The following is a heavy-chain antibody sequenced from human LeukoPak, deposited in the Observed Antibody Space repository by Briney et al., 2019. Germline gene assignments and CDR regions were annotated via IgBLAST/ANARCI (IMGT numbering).Heavy chain of an antibody. J-gene: IGHJ2*01. CDR3: ARVPYYYDSSGPDWYFDL. CDR1: GFTFSSHS. Sequence: AGGSLRLSCAASGFTFSSHSMNWVRQAPGKGLEWVSYISSSSSTIYYADSVKGRFTISRDNAKNSLYLQMNSLRAEDTAVYYCARVPYYYDSSGPDWYFDLWGRGTLVTVSS. CDR2: ISSSSSTI. V-gene: IGHV3-48*01. D-gene: IGHD3-22*01.